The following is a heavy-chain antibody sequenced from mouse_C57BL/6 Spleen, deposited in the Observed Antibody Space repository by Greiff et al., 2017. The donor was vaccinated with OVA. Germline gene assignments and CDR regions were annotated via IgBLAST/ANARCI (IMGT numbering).Heavy chain of an antibody. Sequence: EVKVVESGGGLVQPGGSMKLSCAASGFTFSDAWMDWVRQSPEKGLEWVAEIRNKANNHATYYAESVKGRFTISRDDSKSSVYLQMNSLRAEDTGIYYSSTGTGGNFDYWGQGTTLTVSS. CDR1: GFTFSDAW. CDR2: IRNKANNHAT. CDR3: STGTGGNFDY. J-gene: IGHJ2*01. D-gene: IGHD4-1*02. V-gene: IGHV6-6*01.